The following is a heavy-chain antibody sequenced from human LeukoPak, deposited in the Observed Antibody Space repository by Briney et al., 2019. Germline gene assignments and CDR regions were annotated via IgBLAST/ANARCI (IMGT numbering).Heavy chain of an antibody. Sequence: SETLSLTCTVSGGSISSGDYYWSWIRQPPGKGLEWIGYIYYSGSTNYNPSLKSRVTISVDTSKNQFSLKLSSVTAADTAVYYCARDSRITMIPPYKDAFDIWGQGTMVTVSS. CDR2: IYYSGST. V-gene: IGHV4-61*08. CDR1: GGSISSGDYY. J-gene: IGHJ3*02. CDR3: ARDSRITMIPPYKDAFDI. D-gene: IGHD3-22*01.